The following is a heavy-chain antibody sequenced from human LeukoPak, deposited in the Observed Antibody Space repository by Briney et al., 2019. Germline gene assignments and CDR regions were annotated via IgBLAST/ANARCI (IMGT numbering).Heavy chain of an antibody. CDR2: IYYSGST. Sequence: SETLSLTCTVSSGSISSGGYYWSWIRQHPGKGLEWIGYIYYSGSTYYNPSLKSRVTISVDMSKNQFSLKLSSVTAADTAVYYCASGLASMDYDILTGYATFDYWGQGTLVTVSS. CDR3: ASGLASMDYDILTGYATFDY. CDR1: SGSISSGGYY. V-gene: IGHV4-31*03. J-gene: IGHJ4*02. D-gene: IGHD3-9*01.